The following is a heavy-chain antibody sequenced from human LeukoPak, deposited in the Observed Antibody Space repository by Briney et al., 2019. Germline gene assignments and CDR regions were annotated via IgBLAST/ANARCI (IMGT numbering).Heavy chain of an antibody. CDR2: ISGSGGST. J-gene: IGHJ4*02. D-gene: IGHD3-9*01. Sequence: SGGSLRLSCAASGFTFSSYAMSWVRQAPGKGLEWVSVISGSGGSTNYADSVKGRFTISRDNAKNTLYLQMNSLRAEDTAVYYCARDFDAPSNYWGQGTLVTVSS. CDR1: GFTFSSYA. CDR3: ARDFDAPSNY. V-gene: IGHV3-23*01.